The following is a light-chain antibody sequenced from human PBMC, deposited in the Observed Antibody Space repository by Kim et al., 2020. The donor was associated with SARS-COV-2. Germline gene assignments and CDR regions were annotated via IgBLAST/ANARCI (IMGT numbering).Light chain of an antibody. Sequence: ASVEDIVTITCRASQDIRHVLGWYQQSPGRAPKRLIYGASSLQSGVPSRVSGSGSGTEFTLTISSLQPEDFATYFCLQHNSDPITFGQGTRRGIK. J-gene: IGKJ5*01. CDR2: GAS. CDR3: LQHNSDPIT. CDR1: QDIRHV. V-gene: IGKV1-17*01.